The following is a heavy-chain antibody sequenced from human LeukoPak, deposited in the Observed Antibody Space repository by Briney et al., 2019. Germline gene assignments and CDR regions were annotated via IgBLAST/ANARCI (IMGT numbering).Heavy chain of an antibody. V-gene: IGHV3-23*01. CDR2: ISGSGEST. CDR1: GFTFSIYA. CDR3: AKTQGGADVFDY. D-gene: IGHD3-16*01. Sequence: GGSLRLSCTASGFTFSIYAMTWVRQAPGKGLEWVSTISGSGESTDYADSVRGRFTISRDNSKNTVYLEMNSLRVEDTAAFYCAKTQGGADVFDYWGQGTLVTVSS. J-gene: IGHJ4*02.